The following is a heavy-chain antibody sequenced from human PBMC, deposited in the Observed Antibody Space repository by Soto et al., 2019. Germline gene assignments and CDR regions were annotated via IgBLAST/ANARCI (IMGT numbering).Heavy chain of an antibody. CDR1: GYTFTSYA. Sequence: ASVKVSCKASGYTFTSYAMHWVRQAPGQRLEWMGWINAGNGNTKYSQKFQGRVTMTEDTSTDTAYMELSSLRSEDTAVYYCATVGATANFFDYWGQGTLVTVSS. CDR2: INAGNGNT. J-gene: IGHJ4*02. D-gene: IGHD1-26*01. CDR3: ATVGATANFFDY. V-gene: IGHV1-3*01.